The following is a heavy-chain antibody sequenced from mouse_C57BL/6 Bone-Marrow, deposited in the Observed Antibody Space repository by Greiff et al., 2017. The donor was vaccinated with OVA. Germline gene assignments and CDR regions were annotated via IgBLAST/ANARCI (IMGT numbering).Heavy chain of an antibody. CDR1: GFTFSDYY. CDR2: ISNGGGST. J-gene: IGHJ2*01. V-gene: IGHV5-12*01. CDR3: ARLYYDYDVYYFDY. Sequence: DVMLVESGGGLVQPGGSLKLSCAASGFTFSDYYMYWVRQTPEKRLEWVAYISNGGGSTYYPDTVKGRFTISRDNAKNTLYLQMSRLKSEDTAMYYCARLYYDYDVYYFDYWGQGTTLTVSS. D-gene: IGHD2-4*01.